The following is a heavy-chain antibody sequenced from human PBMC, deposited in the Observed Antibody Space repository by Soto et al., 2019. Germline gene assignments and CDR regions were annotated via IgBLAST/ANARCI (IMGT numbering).Heavy chain of an antibody. CDR3: ARGLGGWYGDWFDP. CDR2: INHSGST. V-gene: IGHV4-34*01. D-gene: IGHD6-19*01. CDR1: GGSFSGYY. J-gene: IGHJ5*02. Sequence: SETLSLTCAVYGGSFSGYYWSWIRQPPGKGLEWIGEINHSGSTNYNPSLKSRVTISVDTSKNQFSLKLSSVTAADTAVYYCARGLGGWYGDWFDPWGQGTLVTVSP.